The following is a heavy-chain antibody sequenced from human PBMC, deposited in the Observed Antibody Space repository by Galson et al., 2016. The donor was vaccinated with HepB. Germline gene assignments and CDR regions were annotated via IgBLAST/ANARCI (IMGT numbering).Heavy chain of an antibody. Sequence: SETLSLTCTVSGGSISNYYWSWIRQPPGKGLEWIGNIYYRGTTYYTPSLTSRVTISVDTSKNQFYLNLSSVTAADTAVYYCARHPRGPWPVDSWGQGTLVTVSS. CDR1: GGSISNYY. CDR3: ARHPRGPWPVDS. D-gene: IGHD3-16*01. CDR2: IYYRGTT. V-gene: IGHV4-59*04. J-gene: IGHJ4*02.